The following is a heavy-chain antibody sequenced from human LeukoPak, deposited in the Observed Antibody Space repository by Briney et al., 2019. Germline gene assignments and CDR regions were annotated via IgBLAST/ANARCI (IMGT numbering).Heavy chain of an antibody. V-gene: IGHV5-10-1*01. J-gene: IGHJ4*02. D-gene: IGHD6-19*01. Sequence: GESLKISCKGSGYSFTSYWINWVRQMPGKGLEWMGRIDPGDSYTNYSPSFQGHVTISADKSISTAYLQWSSLKASDTTMYYCATTTGYSSGERPYYFVYWGQGTLGTVSS. CDR2: IDPGDSYT. CDR3: ATTTGYSSGERPYYFVY. CDR1: GYSFTSYW.